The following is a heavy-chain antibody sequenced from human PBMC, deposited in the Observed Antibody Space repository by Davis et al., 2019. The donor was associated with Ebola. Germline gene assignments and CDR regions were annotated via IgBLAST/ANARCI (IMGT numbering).Heavy chain of an antibody. CDR2: INHSGST. V-gene: IGHV4-34*01. D-gene: IGHD5-18*01. CDR1: GGSFSGYY. CDR3: ARGRGYSYGRYGMDV. J-gene: IGHJ6*02. Sequence: PSETLSLTCAVYGGSFSGYYWSWIRQPPGKGLEWIGEINHSGSTNYNPSLKSRVTISVDTSKNQFSLKLSSVTAADTAVYYCARGRGYSYGRYGMDVWGQGTTVTVSS.